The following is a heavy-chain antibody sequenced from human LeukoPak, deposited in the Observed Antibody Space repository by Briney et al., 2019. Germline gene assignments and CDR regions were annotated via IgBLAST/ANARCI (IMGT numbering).Heavy chain of an antibody. V-gene: IGHV1-2*02. CDR1: GYTFTGYY. D-gene: IGHD1-7*01. CDR2: INPNSGGT. Sequence: GASVKVSCKASGYTFTGYYMHWVRQAPGQGLEWMGWINPNSGGTNYAQKFQGRVTMTRDTSISTAYMELSRLRSDDTAVYYCARTRDERELRGPFDYWGQGTLVTVSS. CDR3: ARTRDERELRGPFDY. J-gene: IGHJ4*02.